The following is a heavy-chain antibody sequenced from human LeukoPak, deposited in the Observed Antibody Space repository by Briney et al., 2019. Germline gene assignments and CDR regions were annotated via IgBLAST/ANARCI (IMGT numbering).Heavy chain of an antibody. CDR2: INSDGSST. CDR3: ARGVGTVGFHDWFDP. D-gene: IGHD4-23*01. CDR1: GFTFSRYW. V-gene: IGHV3-74*01. Sequence: GGSLRLSCAASGFTFSRYWMHWVRQDPGKGLVWVSRINSDGSSTSYADSVKGRFTISRDNAKNTLYLQMNSLRAEDTAVYYCARGVGTVGFHDWFDPWGQGTLVSVSS. J-gene: IGHJ5*02.